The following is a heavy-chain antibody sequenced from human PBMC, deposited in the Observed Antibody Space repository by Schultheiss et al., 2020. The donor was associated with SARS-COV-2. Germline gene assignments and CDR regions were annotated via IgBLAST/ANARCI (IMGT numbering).Heavy chain of an antibody. Sequence: SVKVSCKASGGTFSSYAISWVRQAPGQGLEWMGGIIPIFGTANYAQKFQGWVTITRDMSTSTAYMELSSLRSEDTAVYYCAAGTVTTYYDILTGYWFYYGMDVWGQGTTVTVSS. CDR3: AAGTVTTYYDILTGYWFYYGMDV. D-gene: IGHD3-9*01. V-gene: IGHV1-69*05. CDR1: GGTFSSYA. J-gene: IGHJ6*02. CDR2: IIPIFGTA.